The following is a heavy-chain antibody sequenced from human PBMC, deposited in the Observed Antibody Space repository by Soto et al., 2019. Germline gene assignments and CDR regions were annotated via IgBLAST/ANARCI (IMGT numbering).Heavy chain of an antibody. CDR2: IYHSGST. Sequence: SETLSLTCAVSGYSISSGYYWGWIRQPPGKGLEWIGSIYHSGSTYYNPSFKSRVTISVDTSKNQFSLKLSSVTAADTAVYYCARPVTMMVWFDPWGQGTLVTVSS. CDR1: GYSISSGYY. J-gene: IGHJ5*02. D-gene: IGHD3-22*01. CDR3: ARPVTMMVWFDP. V-gene: IGHV4-38-2*01.